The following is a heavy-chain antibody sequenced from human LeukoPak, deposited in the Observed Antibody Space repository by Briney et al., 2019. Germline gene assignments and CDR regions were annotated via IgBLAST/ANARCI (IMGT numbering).Heavy chain of an antibody. Sequence: PGGSLRLSCAASGFTFSSYAMSWVRQAPGKGLEWVSYISSSSSTIYYADSVKGRFTISRDNSKNTLFLQMSSLRVEDTAVYYCARGGSGRADWGQGTLVTVSS. CDR1: GFTFSSYA. D-gene: IGHD3-10*01. V-gene: IGHV3-48*01. J-gene: IGHJ4*02. CDR3: ARGGSGRAD. CDR2: ISSSSSTI.